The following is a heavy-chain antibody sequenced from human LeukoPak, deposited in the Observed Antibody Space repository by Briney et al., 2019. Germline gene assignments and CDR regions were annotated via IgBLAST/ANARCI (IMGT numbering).Heavy chain of an antibody. V-gene: IGHV3-21*01. CDR3: ARALVVAATGFDY. D-gene: IGHD2-15*01. Sequence: GGSLRLSCAASGFTFSSYSMNWVRQAPGKGLEWVSSISSSSSYIYYADSVKGRFTISRDNAKNSLYLQMNSLRAEDTAVYYCARALVVAATGFDYWGQGTLVTVSS. J-gene: IGHJ4*02. CDR1: GFTFSSYS. CDR2: ISSSSSYI.